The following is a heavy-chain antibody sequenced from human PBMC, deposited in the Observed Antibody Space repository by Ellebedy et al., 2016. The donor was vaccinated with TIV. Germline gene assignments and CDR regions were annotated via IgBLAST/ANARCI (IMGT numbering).Heavy chain of an antibody. V-gene: IGHV5-51*01. CDR2: IYPGDSDS. Sequence: PGGSLRLSCKGSGYSSTRYWIGGVRQLSGKGLECMGFIYPGDSDSRYSPSFQGQVTLSVDKSIGTAYLQWSSLKSSGTGMYHCERYREAYCGGDCFYHFDYWGQGTLVTVSS. CDR3: ERYREAYCGGDCFYHFDY. J-gene: IGHJ4*02. CDR1: GYSSTRYW. D-gene: IGHD2-21*02.